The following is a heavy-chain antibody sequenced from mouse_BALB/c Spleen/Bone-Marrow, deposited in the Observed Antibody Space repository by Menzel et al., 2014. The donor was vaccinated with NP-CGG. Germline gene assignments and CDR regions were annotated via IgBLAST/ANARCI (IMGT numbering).Heavy chain of an antibody. V-gene: IGHV1S56*01. CDR2: IYPGVGST. Sequence: VQLQQSGPELVKPRASVKMSCKASGYTFTSYYIHWVKQRPGQGLEWIGWIYPGVGSTKYNEKFKGKTTLTADKSSSTAYMLLSSLTSEDSAIYFCARGELPYYFDYWGQGTTLTVSS. J-gene: IGHJ2*01. CDR1: GYTFTSYY. CDR3: ARGELPYYFDY.